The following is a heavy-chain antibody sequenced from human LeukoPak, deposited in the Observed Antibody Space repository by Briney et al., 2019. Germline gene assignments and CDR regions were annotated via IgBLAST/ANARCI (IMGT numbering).Heavy chain of an antibody. V-gene: IGHV3-33*06. J-gene: IGHJ4*02. Sequence: GRSLRLSCAASGFTFSNYGMHWVRQAPGKGPEWVAVIWHDGSNKYYADSVKGRFTISRDNSKNTLYLQMNSLRAEDTAVYYCANNFDYWGQGTLVTVSS. CDR3: ANNFDY. CDR1: GFTFSNYG. CDR2: IWHDGSNK.